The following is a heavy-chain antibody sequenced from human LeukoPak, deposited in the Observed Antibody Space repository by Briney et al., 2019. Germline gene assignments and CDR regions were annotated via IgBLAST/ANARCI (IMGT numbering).Heavy chain of an antibody. V-gene: IGHV3-74*01. D-gene: IGHD2-2*01. CDR3: VRGLGSYQFDY. CDR1: GFTFSIYW. CDR2: LNGDENTI. Sequence: GGSLRLSCAASGFTFSIYWTHWVRQAPGKGLVWVSHLNGDENTITYADSVKGRFTISRDNAKNTLYLQMNSLRAEDTAVYYCVRGLGSYQFDYWGQGTLVTVAS. J-gene: IGHJ4*02.